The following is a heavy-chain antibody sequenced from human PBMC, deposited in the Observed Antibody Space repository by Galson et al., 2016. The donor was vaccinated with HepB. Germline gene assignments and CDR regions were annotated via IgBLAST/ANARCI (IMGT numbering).Heavy chain of an antibody. CDR1: GYTFSDYY. Sequence: SVKVSCKASGYTFSDYYIHWVRQAPGQGLEWMGWINPESGDTNYSQKFEGRVTVTRDTSISTAYMELTRLRSDDTAVYYCARYSSLVYGDYERSFDVWGQGTMVTVSS. J-gene: IGHJ3*01. D-gene: IGHD4-17*01. CDR2: INPESGDT. V-gene: IGHV1-2*02. CDR3: ARYSSLVYGDYERSFDV.